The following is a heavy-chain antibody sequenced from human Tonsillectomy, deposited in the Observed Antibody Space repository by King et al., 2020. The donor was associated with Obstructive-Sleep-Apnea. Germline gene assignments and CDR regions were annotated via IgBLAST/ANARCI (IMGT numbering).Heavy chain of an antibody. CDR3: ARLASNYAWLDP. J-gene: IGHJ5*02. CDR1: GYSFINYW. CDR2: IDPSDSYT. Sequence: QLVQSGAEVKKPGESLRISCKGSGYSFINYWISWVRQMPGKGLEWMGRIDPSDSYTNYSPSFQGHVTISTDKSISPAYLQWSSLKASDTAMYYCARLASNYAWLDPWGQGTLVTVSS. V-gene: IGHV5-10-1*01. D-gene: IGHD4-11*01.